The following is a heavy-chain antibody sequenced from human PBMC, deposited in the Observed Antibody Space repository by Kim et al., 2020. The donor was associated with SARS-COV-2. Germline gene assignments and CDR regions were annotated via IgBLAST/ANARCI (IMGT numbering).Heavy chain of an antibody. Sequence: SETLSLTCTVSGGSISSSSYYWGWIRQPPGKGMEWIGSIYYSGSTYYNPSLKSRVTISVDTSKNQFSLKLSSVTAADTAVYYCARPLISDIAVGSYCYWGQGTLVTVSS. V-gene: IGHV4-39*01. D-gene: IGHD6-19*01. CDR3: ARPLISDIAVGSYCY. J-gene: IGHJ4*02. CDR2: IYYSGST. CDR1: GGSISSSSYY.